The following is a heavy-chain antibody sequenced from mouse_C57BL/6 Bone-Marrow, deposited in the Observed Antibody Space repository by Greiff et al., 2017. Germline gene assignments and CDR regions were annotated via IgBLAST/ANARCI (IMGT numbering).Heavy chain of an antibody. CDR3: TNYDGYYGY. CDR1: GFNIKDDY. J-gene: IGHJ2*01. D-gene: IGHD2-3*01. V-gene: IGHV14-4*01. Sequence: VQLQQSGAELVRPGASVKLSCTASGFNIKDDYMHWVKQRPEQGLEWIGWIDPENGDTEYASKFQGKATITADTSSNTAYLQRSSLTSEDTAVYYCTNYDGYYGYWGQGTTLTVSS. CDR2: IDPENGDT.